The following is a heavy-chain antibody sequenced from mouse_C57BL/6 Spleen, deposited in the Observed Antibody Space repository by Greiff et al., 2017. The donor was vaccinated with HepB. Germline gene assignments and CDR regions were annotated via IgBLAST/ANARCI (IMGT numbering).Heavy chain of an antibody. CDR2: INPTYGTT. D-gene: IGHD1-1*01. V-gene: IGHV1-39*01. Sequence: VQLKESGPELVKPGASVKISCKASGYSFTDYNMNWVKQSNGKSLEWIGVINPTYGTTSYNQKFKGKATLTVDQSSSTAYMQLNSLTSEDSAVYYCARGVTTVVAGNYFDYWGQGTTLTVSS. CDR1: GYSFTDYN. J-gene: IGHJ2*01. CDR3: ARGVTTVVAGNYFDY.